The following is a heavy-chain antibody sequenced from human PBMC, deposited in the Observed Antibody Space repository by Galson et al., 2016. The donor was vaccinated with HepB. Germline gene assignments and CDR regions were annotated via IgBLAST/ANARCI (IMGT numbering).Heavy chain of an antibody. CDR2: IKNSNSDV. CDR3: ARARIAALGTGAFDM. V-gene: IGHV3-21*01. CDR1: GFAFSIYT. Sequence: SLRLSCAASGFAFSIYTLNWVRPAPGKGLEWVSSIKNSNSDVYYEDSVKGRFTISRDNAENSLYLQMDSLTAEDTAKYYCARARIAALGTGAFDMWGQGTVVTVSS. J-gene: IGHJ3*02. D-gene: IGHD6-13*01.